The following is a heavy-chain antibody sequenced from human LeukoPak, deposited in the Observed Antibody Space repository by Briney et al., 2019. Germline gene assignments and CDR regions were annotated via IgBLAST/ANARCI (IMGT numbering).Heavy chain of an antibody. CDR2: IYYSGST. Sequence: SETLSLTCTVSGGSISSYYWSWIRQPPGKGLEWIGSIYYSGSTYYNPSLKSRVTISVDTSKNQFSLKLSSVTAADTAVYYCARDRDSSGKTHAFDIWGQGTMVTVSS. J-gene: IGHJ3*02. V-gene: IGHV4-59*12. CDR1: GGSISSYY. CDR3: ARDRDSSGKTHAFDI. D-gene: IGHD3-22*01.